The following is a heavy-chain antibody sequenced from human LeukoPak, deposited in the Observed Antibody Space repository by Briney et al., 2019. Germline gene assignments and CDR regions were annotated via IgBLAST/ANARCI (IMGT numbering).Heavy chain of an antibody. J-gene: IGHJ4*02. CDR2: IHNYETTE. CDR3: ARVSRGYCSGGSCLPHFDY. V-gene: IGHV3-30*02. D-gene: IGHD2-15*01. Sequence: GGSLRLSCTASGFTFSSFGMHWVRQTPGKGLEWVTFIHNYETTEYYADSVKGRFTISRENAKNSLYLQMNSLRAGDTAVYYCARVSRGYCSGGSCLPHFDYWGQGTLVTVSS. CDR1: GFTFSSFG.